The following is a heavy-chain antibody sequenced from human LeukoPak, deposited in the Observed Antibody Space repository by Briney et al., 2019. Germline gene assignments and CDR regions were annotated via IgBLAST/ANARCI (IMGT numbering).Heavy chain of an antibody. V-gene: IGHV1-3*01. CDR3: ARVPAGCSGGSCYWTFDP. J-gene: IGHJ5*02. CDR2: INAGNGNT. Sequence: ASVKVSCKASGYTFTSYAMHWVRQAPGQRLEWMGWINAGNGNTKNSQKFQGRVTITRDTSASTAYMELSSLRSEDTAVYYCARVPAGCSGGSCYWTFDPWGQGTLVTVSS. CDR1: GYTFTSYA. D-gene: IGHD2-15*01.